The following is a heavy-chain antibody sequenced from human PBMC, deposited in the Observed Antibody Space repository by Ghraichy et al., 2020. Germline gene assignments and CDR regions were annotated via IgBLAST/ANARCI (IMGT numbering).Heavy chain of an antibody. CDR2: ITSSSRTT. CDR3: ARGSKVVRFYYYDGMDV. CDR1: GFTFSGYS. V-gene: IGHV3-48*02. J-gene: IGHJ6*02. Sequence: GGSLRLSCVGSGFTFSGYSMNWVRQSPGKGLQWLSYITSSSRTTSYADSVKGRFTVSRDNPQNSVFLQMESLGDEDTGVYYCARGSKVVRFYYYDGMDVWGQGTTVTVSS. D-gene: IGHD4-23*01.